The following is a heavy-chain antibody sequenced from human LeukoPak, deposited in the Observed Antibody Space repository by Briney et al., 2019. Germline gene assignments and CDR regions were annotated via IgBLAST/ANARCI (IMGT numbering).Heavy chain of an antibody. J-gene: IGHJ4*02. CDR1: GYSISNGYY. D-gene: IGHD3-10*01. CDR3: ASNLYASGGYFAY. Sequence: SETLSLTCTVSGYSISNGYYWGWIRQSPGKGLEWIASIYHSGNSYYNPSLKSRIAISIDTSKNQFSLRLNSVTAADTAVYYCASNLYASGGYFAYWGQGILVTVSS. CDR2: IYHSGNS. V-gene: IGHV4-38-2*02.